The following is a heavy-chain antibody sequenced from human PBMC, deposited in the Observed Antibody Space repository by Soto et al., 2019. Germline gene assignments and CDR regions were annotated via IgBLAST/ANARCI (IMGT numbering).Heavy chain of an antibody. J-gene: IGHJ5*02. CDR1: GGSISSYY. D-gene: IGHD6-13*01. CDR3: ARIPLSAADNWFDP. Sequence: SETLSLTCTVSGGSISSYYWSWIRQPPGKGLEWIGYIYYSGSTNYNPSLKSRVTISVDTSKNQFSLKLSSVTAADTAVYYCARIPLSAADNWFDPWGQGTLVTVSS. CDR2: IYYSGST. V-gene: IGHV4-59*01.